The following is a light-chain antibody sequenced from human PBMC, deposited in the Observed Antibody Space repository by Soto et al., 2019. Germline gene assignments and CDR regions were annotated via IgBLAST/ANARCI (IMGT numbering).Light chain of an antibody. CDR3: QQLNSYPPVWT. Sequence: DIQLTQSPSFLSASVGDRVTITCRASQGISSYLAWYQQKPGKAPKLLIYAASTLQSGVPSRFSGSGSGTEFTLTISSLQPEDFATYYCQQLNSYPPVWTFGQGTKVEIK. V-gene: IGKV1-9*01. CDR2: AAS. J-gene: IGKJ1*01. CDR1: QGISSY.